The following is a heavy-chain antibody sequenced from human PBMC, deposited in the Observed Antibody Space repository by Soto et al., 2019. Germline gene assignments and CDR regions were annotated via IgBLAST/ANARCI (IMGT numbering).Heavy chain of an antibody. CDR2: IDLSGTMT. Sequence: PGGSMGLGCAACGVSVSDSSMDGARKAQGKGLEWVAFIDLSGTMTDYRESVKGRFTLSKDKSMKTVYLQMNSLRVEDAAVYYCTKDRVSDGIYSFDYWGQGALVTVSS. D-gene: IGHD2-15*01. CDR1: GVSVSDSS. J-gene: IGHJ4*02. CDR3: TKDRVSDGIYSFDY. V-gene: IGHV3-23*05.